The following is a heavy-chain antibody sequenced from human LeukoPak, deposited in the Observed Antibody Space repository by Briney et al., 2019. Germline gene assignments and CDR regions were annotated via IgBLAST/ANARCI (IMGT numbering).Heavy chain of an antibody. D-gene: IGHD5-18*01. CDR1: GFTFSTFA. CDR2: IFPSGGEI. CDR3: ATYRQVLLPFES. J-gene: IGHJ4*02. V-gene: IGHV3-23*01. Sequence: PGGSLRLSCAASGFTFSTFAMIWVRQPPGKGLEWASSIFPSGGEIHYADSVRGRFTIYRDNSKSILSLQMNSLRAEDTAIYYCATYRQVLLPFESWGQGTLVTVSS.